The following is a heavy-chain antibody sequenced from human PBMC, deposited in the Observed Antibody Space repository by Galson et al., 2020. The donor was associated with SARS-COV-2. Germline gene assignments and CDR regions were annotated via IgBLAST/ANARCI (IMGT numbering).Heavy chain of an antibody. CDR1: GFTFSSHS. V-gene: IGHV3-48*02. CDR2: ISGGSNVI. J-gene: IGHJ6*02. CDR3: ARVRGDYYYAMDV. D-gene: IGHD3-16*01. Sequence: GGSLRLSCAASGFTFSSHSMNWVRQAPGKGLEGVSYISGGSNVIYYADSVKGRFTISRDNAKNSLYLQMNSLRDEDTTVYYCARVRGDYYYAMDVWGQGTTVTVSS.